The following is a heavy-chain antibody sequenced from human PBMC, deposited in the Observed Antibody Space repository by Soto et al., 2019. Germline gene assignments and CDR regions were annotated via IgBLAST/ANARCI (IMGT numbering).Heavy chain of an antibody. CDR2: IIPIFGTA. J-gene: IGHJ4*02. Sequence: ASVKVSCKASGGTFSSYAISWVRQAPGQGLEWMGGIIPIFGTANYAQKFQGRVTITADESTSTAYMELSSLRSEDTAVYYCARDKNNYYDSSGYYYAISFDYWGQGTLVTVSS. CDR3: ARDKNNYYDSSGYYYAISFDY. V-gene: IGHV1-69*13. D-gene: IGHD3-22*01. CDR1: GGTFSSYA.